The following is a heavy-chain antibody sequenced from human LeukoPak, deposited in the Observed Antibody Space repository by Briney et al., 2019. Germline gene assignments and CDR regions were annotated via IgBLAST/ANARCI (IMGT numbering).Heavy chain of an antibody. V-gene: IGHV1-69*04. CDR2: ITPILGIA. D-gene: IGHD3-10*01. J-gene: IGHJ5*02. CDR1: GGTFSSYA. CDR3: ARDRITMVRGYWFDP. Sequence: SVKVSCKASGGTFSSYAISWVRQAPGQGLEWMGRITPILGIANYAQKFQGRVTITADKSTSTAYMELSSLRSEDTAVYYCARDRITMVRGYWFDPWGQGTLATVSS.